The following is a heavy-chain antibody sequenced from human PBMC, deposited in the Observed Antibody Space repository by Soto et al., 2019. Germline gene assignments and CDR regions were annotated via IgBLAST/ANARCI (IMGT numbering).Heavy chain of an antibody. CDR1: GGSFSGDY. J-gene: IGHJ4*02. CDR3: ARQFGGAGYSSGYNS. V-gene: IGHV4-34*01. D-gene: IGHD2-15*01. CDR2: INHSGST. Sequence: TETPALTCAVYGGSFSGDYWSWIRQPPGKGLEWIGEINHSGSTNYNPSLGGRATISVDTSKNQFSLKLRSVTAADTAVFYCARQFGGAGYSSGYNSWGQGILVTVSS.